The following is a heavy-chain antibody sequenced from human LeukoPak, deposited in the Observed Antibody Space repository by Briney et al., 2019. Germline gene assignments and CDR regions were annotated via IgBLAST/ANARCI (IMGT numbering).Heavy chain of an antibody. J-gene: IGHJ4*02. Sequence: QTGGSLRLSCAASGFAFSNQAMGWVRQAPGKGLEWVSVISDSGSITYYADSVKGRFTISRDNSQNTLFLQMNSLRAEDTAVYYCAKDARRTDGWYFFDYWGQGALVTVSS. CDR2: ISDSGSIT. V-gene: IGHV3-23*01. D-gene: IGHD6-19*01. CDR3: AKDARRTDGWYFFDY. CDR1: GFAFSNQA.